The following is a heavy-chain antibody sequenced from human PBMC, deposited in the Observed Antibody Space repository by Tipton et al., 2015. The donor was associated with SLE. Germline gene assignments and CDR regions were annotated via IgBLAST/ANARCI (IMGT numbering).Heavy chain of an antibody. CDR3: ARTVSYYYGMDV. J-gene: IGHJ6*02. CDR2: IWYDGSNK. CDR1: GFTLSDYA. V-gene: IGHV3-33*08. Sequence: SLRLSCVTSGFTLSDYAMNWVRQAPGKGLEWVAVIWYDGSNKYYADSVKGRFTISRDNSKNTLYLQMNSLRAEDTAVYYCARTVSYYYGMDVWGQGTTVTVSS.